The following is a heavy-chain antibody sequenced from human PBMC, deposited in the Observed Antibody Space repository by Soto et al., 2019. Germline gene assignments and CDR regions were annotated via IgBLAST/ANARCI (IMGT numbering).Heavy chain of an antibody. CDR2: IIPIFGTA. CDR3: ARDGDSHGSNFDY. D-gene: IGHD5-18*01. CDR1: GGTFSSYT. J-gene: IGHJ4*02. V-gene: IGHV1-69*12. Sequence: QVQLVQSGAEVKKPGSSVKVSCKASGGTFSSYTISWVRQAPGQGLEWMGGIIPIFGTANYAQKFQGRVTITEDESTSTAYMEPSSLRSEDTAVYYCARDGDSHGSNFDYWGQGTLVNGSS.